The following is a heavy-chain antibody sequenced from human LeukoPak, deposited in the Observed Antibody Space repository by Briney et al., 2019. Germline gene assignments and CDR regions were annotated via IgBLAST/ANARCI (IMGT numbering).Heavy chain of an antibody. Sequence: GASVKVSCKTSGYTFTSYSIHWVRQAPGQRPEWMGRINGGNDNTRYAQEFQGRVTITRDTSASTAYMELSSLRSEDTAVYYCARGIVVEPTANWFDPWGQGTLVIVSS. J-gene: IGHJ5*02. V-gene: IGHV1-3*01. CDR3: ARGIVVEPTANWFDP. CDR2: INGGNDNT. D-gene: IGHD2-2*01. CDR1: GYTFTSYS.